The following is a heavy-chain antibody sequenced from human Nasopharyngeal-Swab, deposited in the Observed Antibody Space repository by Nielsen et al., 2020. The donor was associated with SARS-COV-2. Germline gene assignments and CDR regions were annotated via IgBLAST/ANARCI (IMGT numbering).Heavy chain of an antibody. CDR1: GGSCSGYY. V-gene: IGHV4-34*01. Sequence: SETLSLTCAVYGGSCSGYYWSWIRQPPGKGLEWIGEINHSGSTNYNPSLKSRVTISVDTSKNQFSLKLSSVTAADTAVYYCARGRVGATSKKNWFDPWGQGTLVTVSS. J-gene: IGHJ5*02. CDR3: ARGRVGATSKKNWFDP. D-gene: IGHD1-26*01. CDR2: INHSGST.